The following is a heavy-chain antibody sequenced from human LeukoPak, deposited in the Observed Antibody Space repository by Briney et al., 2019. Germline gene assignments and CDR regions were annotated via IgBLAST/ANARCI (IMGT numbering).Heavy chain of an antibody. V-gene: IGHV4-34*01. CDR1: GGSFSGYY. J-gene: IGHJ4*02. Sequence: SETLSLTCAVYGGSFSGYYWSWIRQPPGKGLEWIGEINHSGSTNYNPSLKSRVTISVDTSKNQFTLKLSSVTAADTAVYYCARGPRNRSRLGELSSLDYWGQGTLVTVSS. CDR3: ARGPRNRSRLGELSSLDY. CDR2: INHSGST. D-gene: IGHD3-16*02.